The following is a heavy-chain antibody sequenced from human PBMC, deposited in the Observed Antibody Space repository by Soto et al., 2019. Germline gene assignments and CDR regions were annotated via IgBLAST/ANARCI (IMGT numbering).Heavy chain of an antibody. CDR3: ARGLNR. V-gene: IGHV4-34*01. CDR2: INHSGST. J-gene: IGHJ4*02. Sequence: QVQLQQWGAGLLKPSETLSLTCAVYGGSFSGYYWSWIRQPPGKGLEWIGEINHSGSTNYNPSLKSRFTISVDTSKNQFSPKLSSVTAADTAVYYCARGLNRWGQGTLVTVSS. CDR1: GGSFSGYY.